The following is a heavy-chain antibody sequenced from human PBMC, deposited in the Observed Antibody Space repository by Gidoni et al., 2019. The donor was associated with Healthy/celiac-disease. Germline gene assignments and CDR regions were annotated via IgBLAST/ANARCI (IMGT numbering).Heavy chain of an antibody. D-gene: IGHD1-26*01. Sequence: QVQLVESGGGVVQPGRSLRLSCAASGFTFSSYGMHWVRQAPGKGLEWVAVIWYDGSNKYYADSVKGRFTISRDNSKNTLYLQMNSLRAEDTAVYYCARDPPGVGATWAVFAFDIWGQGTMVTVSS. J-gene: IGHJ3*02. CDR3: ARDPPGVGATWAVFAFDI. CDR2: IWYDGSNK. CDR1: GFTFSSYG. V-gene: IGHV3-33*01.